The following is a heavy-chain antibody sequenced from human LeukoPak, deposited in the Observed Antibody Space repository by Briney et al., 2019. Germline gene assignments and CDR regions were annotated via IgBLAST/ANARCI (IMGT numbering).Heavy chain of an antibody. D-gene: IGHD1-1*01. V-gene: IGHV1-46*01. J-gene: IGHJ5*02. CDR1: GFTFSSYY. CDR2: INPSGGST. CDR3: ARDQLSRGVWFDP. Sequence: GGSLRLSCAASGFTFSSYYMHWVRQAPGQGLEWMGIINPSGGSTSYAQKFQGRVTMTRDMSTSTVYMELRSLRSDDTAVYYCARDQLSRGVWFDPWGQGTLVTVSS.